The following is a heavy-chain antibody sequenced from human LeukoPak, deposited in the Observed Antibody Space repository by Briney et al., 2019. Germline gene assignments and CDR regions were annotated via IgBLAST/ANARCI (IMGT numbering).Heavy chain of an antibody. CDR3: ARADYGGNSAAFNI. Sequence: PSGTLSLTCTVSGGSISNYYWNWIRQPPGKGLEWIGYIYSSGSTYFNPSLTSRVTISVDTSKNQFSLNLTSVTAADTAVYYCARADYGGNSAAFNIWGQGTMVTVSS. CDR1: GGSISNYY. CDR2: IYSSGST. D-gene: IGHD4-23*01. J-gene: IGHJ3*02. V-gene: IGHV4-59*01.